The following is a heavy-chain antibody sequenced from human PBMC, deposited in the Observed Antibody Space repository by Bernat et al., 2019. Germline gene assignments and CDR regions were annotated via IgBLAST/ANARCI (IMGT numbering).Heavy chain of an antibody. Sequence: EVQLLESGGGLVQPGGSLRLSCAASGFTFSSYAMSWVRQAPGKGLEWVSAIRGSGGSTYYADSVKGRFTISRDNSKNTLYLQMNSLRPEDTAGYYCATSIAARSIDDWGQGTMVTVSS. CDR1: GFTFSSYA. CDR2: IRGSGGST. CDR3: ATSIAARSIDD. D-gene: IGHD6-6*01. J-gene: IGHJ4*01. V-gene: IGHV3-23*01.